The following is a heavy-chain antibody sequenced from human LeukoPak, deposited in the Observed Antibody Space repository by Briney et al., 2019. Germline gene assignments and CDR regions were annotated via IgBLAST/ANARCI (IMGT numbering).Heavy chain of an antibody. D-gene: IGHD5-18*01. CDR2: IFNTGST. Sequence: SQTLSLTCAVSGDSIGRGSYYWGWIRQPAGKAPEWIGRIFNTGSTSYNPSLKSRVTISVDTSKNQFSLNLRSVTAADTAVYYCARDICGYNYGCFDSWGQGTLVTVSS. V-gene: IGHV4-61*02. CDR1: GDSIGRGSYY. CDR3: ARDICGYNYGCFDS. J-gene: IGHJ4*02.